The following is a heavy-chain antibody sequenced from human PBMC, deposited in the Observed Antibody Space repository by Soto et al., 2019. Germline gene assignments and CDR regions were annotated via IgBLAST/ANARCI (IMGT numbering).Heavy chain of an antibody. CDR2: IIPILGIA. Sequence: QVQLVQSGAEVKKPGSSVKVSCKASGGTFSSYTISWVRQAPGQGLEWMGRIIPILGIANYAQKFQGRVTITADKSTSTAYMELSSLRSEDTAVYYCARETTDYYYYYGMDVWGQGTKVTVSS. V-gene: IGHV1-69*08. J-gene: IGHJ6*02. D-gene: IGHD1-1*01. CDR1: GGTFSSYT. CDR3: ARETTDYYYYYGMDV.